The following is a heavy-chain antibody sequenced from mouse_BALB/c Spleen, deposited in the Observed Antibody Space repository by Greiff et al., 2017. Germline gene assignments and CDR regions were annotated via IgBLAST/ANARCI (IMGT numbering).Heavy chain of an antibody. V-gene: IGHV1-63*02. CDR1: GYTFTNYW. CDR3: ARSFSYAMDY. CDR2: IYPGGGYT. Sequence: QLKESGAALVRPGTSVKISCKASGYTFTNYWLGWVKQRPGHGLEWIGDIYPGGGYTNYNEKFKGKATLTADTSSSTAYMQLSSLTSEDSAVYFCARSFSYAMDYWGQGTSVTVSS. J-gene: IGHJ4*01.